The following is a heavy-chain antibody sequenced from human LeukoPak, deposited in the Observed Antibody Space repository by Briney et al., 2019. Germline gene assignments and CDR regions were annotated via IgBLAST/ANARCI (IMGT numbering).Heavy chain of an antibody. V-gene: IGHV4-38-2*02. CDR2: IYRTGST. CDR1: GYSISSGYY. CDR3: ARRGSGWYWGEY. D-gene: IGHD6-19*01. J-gene: IGHJ4*02. Sequence: PSETLSLTCTVSGYSISSGYYWGWVRQPPGKGLEWIGTIYRTGSTYYNPSLKSRVTISVDTSNNEFSLRLSSVTAADTAVYYCARRGSGWYWGEYWGQGALVIVSS.